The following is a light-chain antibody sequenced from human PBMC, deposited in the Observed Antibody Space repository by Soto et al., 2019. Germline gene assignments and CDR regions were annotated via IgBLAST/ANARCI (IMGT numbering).Light chain of an antibody. J-gene: IGKJ5*01. V-gene: IGKV3-11*01. CDR2: DAT. CDR3: QQRSNWPPRIT. Sequence: EIVLTQSPVTLSLSPGERATLSCRASQSVTTYLAWYQQKPGQAPRLLIYDATNRATGIPARFSGSGSGTDFTLTINSLQPEDFAVYYCQQRSNWPPRITFGQGTRLEIK. CDR1: QSVTTY.